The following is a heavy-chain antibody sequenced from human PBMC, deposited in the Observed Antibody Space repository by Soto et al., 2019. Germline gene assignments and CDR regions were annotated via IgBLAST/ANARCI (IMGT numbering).Heavy chain of an antibody. J-gene: IGHJ2*01. D-gene: IGHD2-15*01. CDR1: GYTFMNYA. CDR2: ISPSTGDT. Sequence: QVQLVQSGAEVKEPGASVKLSCQASGYTFMNYAISWVRQAPGQGLEWMGWISPSTGDTDQAENFQGRVTMTLDTSTNTANLELSTLRSDDSAVYYCVRCYCSVRSCYPCWHSDLLGRGTLVTVSS. CDR3: VRCYCSVRSCYPCWHSDL. V-gene: IGHV1-18*01.